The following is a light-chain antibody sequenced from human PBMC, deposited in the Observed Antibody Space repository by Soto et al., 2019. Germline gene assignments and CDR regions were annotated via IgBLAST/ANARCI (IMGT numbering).Light chain of an antibody. Sequence: EIVLTQSPGTLSLSPGERATLSCRASQSITSNFLAWYQQKPGQAPRLLIYGASTRAAGVPDRFSASGSGTDVTLTITRLEPEDFAVYYCQQYGRSPLMYTFGQGTKL. CDR2: GAS. CDR1: QSITSNF. CDR3: QQYGRSPLMYT. V-gene: IGKV3-20*01. J-gene: IGKJ2*01.